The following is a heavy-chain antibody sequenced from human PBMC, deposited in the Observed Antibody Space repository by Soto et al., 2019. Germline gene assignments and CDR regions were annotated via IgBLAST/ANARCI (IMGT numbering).Heavy chain of an antibody. Sequence: SETLSLTCTVSGGSISSGDYYWSWIRQPPGNGLEWIGYIYYSGSTYYNPSLKSRVTISVDTSKNQFSLKLSSVTAADTAVYYCARADWLFGGFAFDIWGQGTMVTVSS. J-gene: IGHJ3*02. V-gene: IGHV4-30-4*01. CDR1: GGSISSGDYY. D-gene: IGHD3-9*01. CDR2: IYYSGST. CDR3: ARADWLFGGFAFDI.